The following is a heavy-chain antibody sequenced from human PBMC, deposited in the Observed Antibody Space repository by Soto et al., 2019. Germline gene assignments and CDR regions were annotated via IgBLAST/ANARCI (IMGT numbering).Heavy chain of an antibody. J-gene: IGHJ6*02. D-gene: IGHD3-9*01. Sequence: VQLVETGGGLIQPGGSLRLSCAASGFTVSSNYMSWVRQAPGKGLEWIGYIYYSGSTYYNPSLKSRVTISVDTSKNQFSLKLSSVTAADTAVYYCARDRDDILTGYSYGMDVWGQGTTVTVSS. CDR1: GFTVSSNY. V-gene: IGHV4-59*06. CDR3: ARDRDDILTGYSYGMDV. CDR2: IYYSGST.